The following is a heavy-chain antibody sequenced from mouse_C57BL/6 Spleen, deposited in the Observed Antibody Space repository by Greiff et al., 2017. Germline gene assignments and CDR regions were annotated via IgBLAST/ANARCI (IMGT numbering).Heavy chain of an antibody. CDR3: AREGMVTTSGNFDY. J-gene: IGHJ2*01. CDR2: IYPGSGGT. V-gene: IGHV1-55*01. Sequence: QVQLQQPGAELVKPGASVKMSCKASGYTFTSYWITWVKQRPGQGLEWIGDIYPGSGGTNYNEKFKSKATLTVDTSSSTAYMQLSSLTSEDSAVYYCAREGMVTTSGNFDYWGQGTTLTVSS. CDR1: GYTFTSYW. D-gene: IGHD2-2*01.